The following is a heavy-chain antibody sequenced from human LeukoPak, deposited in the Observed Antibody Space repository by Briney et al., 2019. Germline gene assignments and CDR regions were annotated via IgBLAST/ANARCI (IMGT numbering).Heavy chain of an antibody. D-gene: IGHD6-19*01. Sequence: SETLSLTCTVSGGSISSGSYYWSWIRQPAGKGLEWIGRIYTGGSTNYNPSLKSRVTISVDTSKNQFSLKLSSVTAADTAVYYCARGPRSIAVAGREVHWFDPWGQGTLVTVSS. J-gene: IGHJ5*02. V-gene: IGHV4-61*02. CDR1: GGSISSGSYY. CDR3: ARGPRSIAVAGREVHWFDP. CDR2: IYTGGST.